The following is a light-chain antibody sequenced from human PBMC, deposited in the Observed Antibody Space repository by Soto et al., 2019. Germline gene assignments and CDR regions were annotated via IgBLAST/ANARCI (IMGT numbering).Light chain of an antibody. J-gene: IGLJ1*01. CDR1: SSDVGGYNY. V-gene: IGLV2-11*01. CDR2: DVS. Sequence: QSALXQPRSVSGSPGQSVTISCTGTSSDVGGYNYVSWYQQHPGKAPKLMIYDVSKRPSGVPDRFSGSKSGNTASLTISGLQAEDEADYYCCSYAGSYTDVFGTGTKVTVL. CDR3: CSYAGSYTDV.